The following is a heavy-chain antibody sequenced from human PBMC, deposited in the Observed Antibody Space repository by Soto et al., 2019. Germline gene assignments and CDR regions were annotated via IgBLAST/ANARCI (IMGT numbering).Heavy chain of an antibody. CDR1: GGSPSNYY. J-gene: IGHJ6*02. CDR3: ARASFTTITLDV. V-gene: IGHV4-59*01. Sequence: PSETLSLTCAVSGGSPSNYYWTWIRQPPGKGLEWIGYISHTGTTNYNPSLKSRLTISLDTSENRFSLKLTSVTAADTAVYYCARASFTTITLDVWGQGTTVTVYS. D-gene: IGHD3-22*01. CDR2: ISHTGTT.